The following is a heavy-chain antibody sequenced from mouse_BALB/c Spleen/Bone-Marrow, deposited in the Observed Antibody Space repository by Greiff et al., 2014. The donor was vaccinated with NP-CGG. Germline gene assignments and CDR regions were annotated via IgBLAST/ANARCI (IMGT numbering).Heavy chain of an antibody. CDR1: GYAFTTYN. CDR2: IDPDNGGT. Sequence: SGPELVKPGASVKVSCKASGYAFTTYNMYWVKQSHGKSLEWIGYIDPDNGGTSYNQKFKGKATLTVDKSSSTAYMHLNSLTSEDSAVYYCARGGNYQGNYFDYWGQGTTLTVSS. D-gene: IGHD2-1*01. V-gene: IGHV1S135*01. J-gene: IGHJ2*01. CDR3: ARGGNYQGNYFDY.